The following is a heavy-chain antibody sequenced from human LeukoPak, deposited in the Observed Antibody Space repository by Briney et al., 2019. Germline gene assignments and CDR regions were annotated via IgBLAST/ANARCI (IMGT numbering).Heavy chain of an antibody. Sequence: GGSLRLSCAASGLTVSSNHMSWVRQAPGKGLEWVSLIKSDGTTEYAESVKGRFTISRDNSKNTLFLQMSSLRVEDTAVYYCARLRRGYWGRGTPVTVSS. CDR2: IKSDGTT. J-gene: IGHJ4*02. CDR1: GLTVSSNH. CDR3: ARLRRGY. V-gene: IGHV3-53*01.